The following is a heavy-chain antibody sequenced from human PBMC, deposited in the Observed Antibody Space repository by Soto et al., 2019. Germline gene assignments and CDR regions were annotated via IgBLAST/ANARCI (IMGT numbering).Heavy chain of an antibody. CDR1: GFTFSSYG. Sequence: QVQLVESGGGVVQPGRSLRLSCAASGFTFSSYGMHWVRQAPGKGLEWVAVIWYDGSNKYYADSVKGRFTISRDNSKNTRYLQMNSRRAEDTAVYYCAREPPYPSYCRSTSCYGDYFDYWGQGTLVTVSS. CDR3: AREPPYPSYCRSTSCYGDYFDY. V-gene: IGHV3-33*01. J-gene: IGHJ4*02. D-gene: IGHD2-2*01. CDR2: IWYDGSNK.